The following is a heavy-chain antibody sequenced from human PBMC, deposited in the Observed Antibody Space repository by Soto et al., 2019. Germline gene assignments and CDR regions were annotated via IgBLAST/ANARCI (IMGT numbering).Heavy chain of an antibody. CDR1: GGSVSSGIYY. Sequence: QVQLQESGPGLVKPSETLSLTCAVSGGSVSSGIYYWSWIRQPPGKGLEWIGYIYHSGSTNYNPSLKSRVTISVDTSKNQFSLRLTSVTAADTAVYYCASPNSGRYYNFDYWGQGSLVTVSS. CDR3: ASPNSGRYYNFDY. CDR2: IYHSGST. V-gene: IGHV4-61*01. J-gene: IGHJ4*02. D-gene: IGHD1-26*01.